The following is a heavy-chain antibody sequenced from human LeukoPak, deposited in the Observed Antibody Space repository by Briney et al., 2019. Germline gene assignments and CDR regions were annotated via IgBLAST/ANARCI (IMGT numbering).Heavy chain of an antibody. J-gene: IGHJ4*02. CDR3: ARDTHSHYGGNENDY. CDR2: ISSSSSYI. CDR1: GFTFSSYS. D-gene: IGHD4-23*01. Sequence: GGSLRLSCAASGFTFSSYSMNWVRQAPGKGLEWVSSISSSSSYIYYADSVKGRFTISRGNAKNSLYLQMNSLRAEDTAVYYCARDTHSHYGGNENDYWGQGTLVTVSS. V-gene: IGHV3-21*01.